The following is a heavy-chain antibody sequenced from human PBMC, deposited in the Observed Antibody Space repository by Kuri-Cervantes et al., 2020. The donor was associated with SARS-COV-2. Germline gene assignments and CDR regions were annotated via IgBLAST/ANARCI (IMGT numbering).Heavy chain of an antibody. CDR2: IIPIFGTA. D-gene: IGHD3-3*01. J-gene: IGHJ6*02. V-gene: IGHV1-69*06. CDR3: ARDGYPPSYDFWSGYSTLGDYYGMDV. Sequence: SVKVSCKASGGTFSSYAISWVRQAPGQGLEWMGGIIPIFGTANYAQKFQGRVTITAGKSTSTAYMELSSLRSDDTAVYYCARDGYPPSYDFWSGYSTLGDYYGMDVWGQGTTVTVSS. CDR1: GGTFSSYA.